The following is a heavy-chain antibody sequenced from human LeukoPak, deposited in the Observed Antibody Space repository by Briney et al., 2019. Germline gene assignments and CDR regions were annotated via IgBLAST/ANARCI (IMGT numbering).Heavy chain of an antibody. Sequence: GGSLRLSCAASGFTFSTFAMIWVRQPPGKGLEWVSAISGSGGSTYYADSVKGRFTISRDNSKNTLYLQMNSLRAEDTAVYYCARDIGRSWYDYWGQGTLVTVSS. J-gene: IGHJ4*02. D-gene: IGHD6-13*01. V-gene: IGHV3-23*01. CDR2: ISGSGGST. CDR1: GFTFSTFA. CDR3: ARDIGRSWYDY.